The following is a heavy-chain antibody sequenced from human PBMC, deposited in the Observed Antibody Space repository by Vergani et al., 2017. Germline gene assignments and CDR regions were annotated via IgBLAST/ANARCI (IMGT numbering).Heavy chain of an antibody. CDR3: TTDQVTIVRGARLWGYYFDY. CDR1: GFTFSNAW. Sequence: EVQLVESGGGLVKPGGSLRLSCAASGFTFSNAWMSWVRQAPGKGLEWVGRIKSKTDGGTTDYAAPVKGRFTISRDDSKNTLYLQMNSLKTEDTAVYYCTTDQVTIVRGARLWGYYFDYWGQGTLVTVSS. J-gene: IGHJ4*02. D-gene: IGHD3-10*01. CDR2: IKSKTDGGTT. V-gene: IGHV3-15*01.